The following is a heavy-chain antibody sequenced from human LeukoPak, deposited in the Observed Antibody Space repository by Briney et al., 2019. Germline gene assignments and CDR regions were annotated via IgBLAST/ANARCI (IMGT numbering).Heavy chain of an antibody. J-gene: IGHJ5*02. V-gene: IGHV1-18*01. D-gene: IGHD5-12*01. Sequence: GSSVKVSCKASGYTFTSYGISSVRQAPGHGLEWMGWIIAYNGNTNYAQKLQGRVTMTKDTSTSKAYMALRSLRSDDTAVYYCARVGHIVATSAFGAGDWFDPWGQGTLVTVSS. CDR2: IIAYNGNT. CDR3: ARVGHIVATSAFGAGDWFDP. CDR1: GYTFTSYG.